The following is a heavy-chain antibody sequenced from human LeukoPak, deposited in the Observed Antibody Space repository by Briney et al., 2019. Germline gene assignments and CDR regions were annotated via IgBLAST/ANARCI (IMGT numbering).Heavy chain of an antibody. CDR1: GFTFSSYS. D-gene: IGHD6-13*01. J-gene: IGHJ3*02. CDR2: ISSSSSTI. Sequence: GGSLRLSCAASGFTFSSYSMNWVRQAPGKGLEWVSYISSSSSTIYYADSVKGRFTISRDNAKNSLYLQMNSLRAEDTVVYYCARDYSSSWYDAFDIWGQGTMVTVSS. V-gene: IGHV3-48*01. CDR3: ARDYSSSWYDAFDI.